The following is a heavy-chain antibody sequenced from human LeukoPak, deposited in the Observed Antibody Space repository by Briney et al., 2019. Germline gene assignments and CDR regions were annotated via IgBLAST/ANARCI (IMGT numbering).Heavy chain of an antibody. CDR1: GFTLSSYW. J-gene: IGHJ6*02. CDR2: INSDGNST. CDR3: ARGRYYGMDV. V-gene: IGHV3-74*01. Sequence: GGSLRLSCAASGFTLSSYWMHWVRQAPGKGLVWVSRINSDGNSTTYADSVKGRFTISRDNAKNTLFLQMNRLRAEDTAVYYCARGRYYGMDVWGQGTTVTVSS.